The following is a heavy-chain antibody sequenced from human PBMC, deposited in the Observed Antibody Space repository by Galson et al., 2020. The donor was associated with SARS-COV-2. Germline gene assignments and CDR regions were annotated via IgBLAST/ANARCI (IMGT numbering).Heavy chain of an antibody. V-gene: IGHV4-34*01. D-gene: IGHD3-22*01. CDR1: GGSFSNYY. CDR3: ARGRHDVTMIVVGITAYYHYMDV. CDR2: INNSGST. Sequence: SETLSLTCAVYGGSFSNYYWSWIRQSPGNGLEWNGEINNSGSTKTSPSLRSRVTIAVGTSKNQFSLKLTSMTAAATAVYYCARGRHDVTMIVVGITAYYHYMDVWSKGTPVTISS. J-gene: IGHJ6*03.